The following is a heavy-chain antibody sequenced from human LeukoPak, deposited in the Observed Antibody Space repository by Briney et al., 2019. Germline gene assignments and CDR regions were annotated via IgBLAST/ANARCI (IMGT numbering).Heavy chain of an antibody. CDR1: GYTFTSYY. V-gene: IGHV1-46*01. J-gene: IGHJ5*02. Sequence: ASVKVSCKASGYTFTSYYMHWVRQAPGQGLEWMGIINPSGGSTSYAQKFQGRVTMTRDTSTSTVYMELSSLRSEDTAVYYCARAQRMGRCSYYYGSGSLYNWFDPWGQGTLVTVSS. D-gene: IGHD3-10*01. CDR3: ARAQRMGRCSYYYGSGSLYNWFDP. CDR2: INPSGGST.